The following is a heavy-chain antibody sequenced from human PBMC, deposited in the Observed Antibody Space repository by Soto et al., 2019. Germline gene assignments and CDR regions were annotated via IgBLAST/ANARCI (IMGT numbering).Heavy chain of an antibody. CDR3: AIRTVIHTNAFDI. D-gene: IGHD3-3*01. Sequence: QVQLVESGGGVVQPGRSLRLSCAASGFTISSYGIHWVRQAPGKGLEWVAVISYDGSNEYYADSVKGRFSISRDNSKNPLYLQINRLRAEDTAEYHCAIRTVIHTNAFDIWGQGTTVTVSS. J-gene: IGHJ3*02. CDR1: GFTISSYG. V-gene: IGHV3-30*03. CDR2: ISYDGSNE.